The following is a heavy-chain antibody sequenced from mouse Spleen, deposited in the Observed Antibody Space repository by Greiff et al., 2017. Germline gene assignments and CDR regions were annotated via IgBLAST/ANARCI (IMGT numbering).Heavy chain of an antibody. CDR1: GYTFTSYW. V-gene: IGHV1-72*01. J-gene: IGHJ4*01. Sequence: QGRREQPGAELVKPGASVKLSCKASGYTFTSYWMHWVKQRPGRGLEWIGRIDPNSGGTKYNEKFKSKATLTVDKPSSTAYMQLSSLTSEDSAVYYCARSSYDYDYYAMDYWGQGTSVTVSS. CDR2: IDPNSGGT. D-gene: IGHD2-4*01. CDR3: ARSSYDYDYYAMDY.